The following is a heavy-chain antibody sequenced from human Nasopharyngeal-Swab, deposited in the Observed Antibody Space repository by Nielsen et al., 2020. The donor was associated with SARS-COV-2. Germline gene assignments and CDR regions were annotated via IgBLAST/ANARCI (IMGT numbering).Heavy chain of an antibody. CDR1: GGSLSGHY. CDR2: INHSGTT. J-gene: IGHJ6*02. CDR3: ARGRGGQQLVRTYYYYGLDV. D-gene: IGHD1-1*01. Sequence: SEILSLTCGVYGGSLSGHYWSWIRQPPGKGLEWIGEINHSGTTNYKPSLKSRVTISVDTSKNQFSLKVRSVSAADTAIYFCARGRGGQQLVRTYYYYGLDVWGQGTTVTVSS. V-gene: IGHV4-34*01.